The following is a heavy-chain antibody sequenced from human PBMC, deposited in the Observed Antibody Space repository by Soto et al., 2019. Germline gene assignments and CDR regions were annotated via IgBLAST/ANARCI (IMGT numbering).Heavy chain of an antibody. J-gene: IGHJ4*02. D-gene: IGHD3-3*01. CDR2: IYYSGST. CDR3: ARHPGNVLRFLDSFSPFDY. V-gene: IGHV4-31*03. Sequence: PSETLSLTCTVSGGSISSGGYYWSWIRQHPGKGLEWIGYIYYSGSTYYNPSLKSRVTISVDTSKNQFSLKLSSVTAADTAVYYCARHPGNVLRFLDSFSPFDYWGQGTLVTVSS. CDR1: GGSISSGGYY.